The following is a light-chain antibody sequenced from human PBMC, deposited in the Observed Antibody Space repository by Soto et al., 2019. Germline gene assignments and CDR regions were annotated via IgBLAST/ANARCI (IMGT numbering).Light chain of an antibody. V-gene: IGKV3-20*01. CDR2: AAS. J-gene: IGKJ4*01. CDR3: QQYGGSPPLS. CDR1: QRVSSH. Sequence: TQSPVTLSLSPGDTATLSCRASQRVSSHLAWYQQKPGQAPRLLIYAASSRATGIPDRFSGSGSGTDFTLTISRLEPEDFAVYYCQQYGGSPPLSFGGGTKVDIK.